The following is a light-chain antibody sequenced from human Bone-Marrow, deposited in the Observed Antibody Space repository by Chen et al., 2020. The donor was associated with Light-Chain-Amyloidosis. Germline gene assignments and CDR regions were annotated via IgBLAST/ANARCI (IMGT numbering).Light chain of an antibody. CDR3: QVWDRSSDRPV. CDR1: NIGSTS. J-gene: IGLJ3*02. Sequence: SYVLTQPSSVSVAPGQTATIACGGNNIGSTSVHWYQQTPGQAPLLVVYDDSDQPSGIPERLSGSNSGNTATLIISRGEAEDEADYYCQVWDRSSDRPVFGGGTKLTVL. CDR2: DDS. V-gene: IGLV3-21*02.